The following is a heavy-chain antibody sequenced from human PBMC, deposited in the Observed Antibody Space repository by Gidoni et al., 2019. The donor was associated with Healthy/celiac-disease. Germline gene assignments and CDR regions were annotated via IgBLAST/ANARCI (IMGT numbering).Heavy chain of an antibody. CDR3: GRNGDFDIDY. V-gene: IGHV4-4*02. CDR2: ILHSGST. J-gene: IGHJ4*02. D-gene: IGHD3-10*01. Sequence: QVQLQESGPGLVKPSETLSLTCAVSGYSISSGHWWSWVRQPPGKGLEWIGEILHSGSTNYNPSLKSRVTISVDKFKNQFSLKVNSVTAADTAVYYCGRNGDFDIDYWGQGTLVTVSS. CDR1: GYSISSGHW.